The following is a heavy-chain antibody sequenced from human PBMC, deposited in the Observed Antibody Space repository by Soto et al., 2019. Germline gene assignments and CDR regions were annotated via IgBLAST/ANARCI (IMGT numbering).Heavy chain of an antibody. D-gene: IGHD3-22*01. CDR2: ISWDGGST. V-gene: IGHV3-43*01. J-gene: IGHJ4*02. CDR1: GFTFDDYT. CDR3: AKDQDTSGYYSVGD. Sequence: GGSLRLSCAASGFTFDDYTMHWVRQAPGKGLEWVSLISWDGGSTYYADSVKGRFTISRDNSKTTLYLQMDSLRAEDTALYFCAKDQDTSGYYSVGDWGRGTLVTVSS.